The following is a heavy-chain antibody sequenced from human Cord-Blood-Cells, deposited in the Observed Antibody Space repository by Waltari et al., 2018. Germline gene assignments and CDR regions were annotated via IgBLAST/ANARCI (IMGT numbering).Heavy chain of an antibody. V-gene: IGHV4-38-2*01. D-gene: IGHD1-26*01. J-gene: IGHJ4*02. CDR1: GYSISSGYY. CDR2: IYHSGST. Sequence: QVQLQESGPGLVKPSENLSLTCAVSGYSISSGYYWGWIRQPPGKGLEGIGSIYHSGSTYYNPSLKSRVTISVDTSKNQFSLKLSSVTAADTAVYYCASGQWELRVYDYWGQGTLVTVSS. CDR3: ASGQWELRVYDY.